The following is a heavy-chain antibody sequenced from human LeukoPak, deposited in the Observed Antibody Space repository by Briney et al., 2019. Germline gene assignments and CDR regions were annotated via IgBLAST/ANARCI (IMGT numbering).Heavy chain of an antibody. CDR2: ISSSGSTK. CDR1: GFTFSSYE. Sequence: GGSLRPSCAASGFTFSSYEMNCVRQAPGKGLEWVSYISSSGSTKYYADSVKGRFTISRDNAKNSLYLQMNTLRAEDTAFYYCARALYYYDSSGYYTPGWGQGTLVTVSS. CDR3: ARALYYYDSSGYYTPG. J-gene: IGHJ4*02. D-gene: IGHD3-22*01. V-gene: IGHV3-48*03.